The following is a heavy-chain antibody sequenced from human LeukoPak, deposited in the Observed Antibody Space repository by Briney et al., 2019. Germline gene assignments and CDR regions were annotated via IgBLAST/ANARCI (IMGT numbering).Heavy chain of an antibody. CDR3: ARALTYYYDSSGYYLFDY. D-gene: IGHD3-22*01. CDR1: GFTFSSYE. Sequence: GGSLRLSCAASGFTFSSYEMSRGRQAPGKGLEWVSYISSSGSTIYYADSVKGRFTISRDNAKNSLYLQMNSLRAEDTAVYYCARALTYYYDSSGYYLFDYWGQGTLVTVSS. CDR2: ISSSGSTI. J-gene: IGHJ4*02. V-gene: IGHV3-48*03.